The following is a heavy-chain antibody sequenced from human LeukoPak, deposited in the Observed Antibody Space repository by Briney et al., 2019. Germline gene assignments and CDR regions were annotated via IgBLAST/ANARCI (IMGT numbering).Heavy chain of an antibody. CDR2: INHSGST. CDR3: ARFLVDTAMAAYNWFDP. V-gene: IGHV4-34*01. D-gene: IGHD5-18*01. Sequence: SETLSLTCAVYGGSFSGYYWSWIRHPPGKGLEWIGEINHSGSTNYNPSLKSRVTISVDTSKNQFSLKLSSVTAADTAVYYCARFLVDTAMAAYNWFDPWGQGTLVTVSS. J-gene: IGHJ5*02. CDR1: GGSFSGYY.